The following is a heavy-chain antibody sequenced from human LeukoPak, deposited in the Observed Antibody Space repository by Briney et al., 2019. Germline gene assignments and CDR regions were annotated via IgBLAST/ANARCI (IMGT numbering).Heavy chain of an antibody. CDR3: ARMWYTSSPFDY. J-gene: IGHJ4*02. V-gene: IGHV4-34*01. D-gene: IGHD1-1*01. CDR1: GGSFSGYY. Sequence: SETPSLTCAVYGGSFSGYYWSWIRQPPGKGLEWIGEINHSGSTNYNPSLKSRVTISVDTSKNQFSLKLSSVTAADTAVYYCARMWYTSSPFDYWGQGTLVTVSS. CDR2: INHSGST.